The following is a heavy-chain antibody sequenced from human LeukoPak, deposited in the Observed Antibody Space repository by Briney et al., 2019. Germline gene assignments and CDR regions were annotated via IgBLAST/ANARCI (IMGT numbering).Heavy chain of an antibody. Sequence: PGGSLRLSCAASGFTFSNYWMHWVRQAPGKGLGWVSSISSSSSYIYYADSVKGRFTISRDNAKNSLYLQMNSLRAEDTAVYYCARRGEWELLETYFDYWGQGTLVTVSS. CDR3: ARRGEWELLETYFDY. CDR1: GFTFSNYW. D-gene: IGHD1-26*01. J-gene: IGHJ4*02. CDR2: ISSSSSYI. V-gene: IGHV3-21*01.